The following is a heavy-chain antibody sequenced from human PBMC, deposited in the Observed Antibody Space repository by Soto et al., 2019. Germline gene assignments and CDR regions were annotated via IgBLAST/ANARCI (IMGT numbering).Heavy chain of an antibody. D-gene: IGHD3-10*01. CDR3: ARGLEWFGELLDY. CDR1: GGSISSGGYY. J-gene: IGHJ4*02. V-gene: IGHV4-31*03. CDR2: IYYSGST. Sequence: QVQLQESGPGLVKPSQTLSLTCTVSGGSISSGGYYWSWIRQHPGKGLEWIGYIYYSGSTYYNPSLKSRSTISVDTSKNQFSLKLSCVTAADTAVYYCARGLEWFGELLDYWGQGTLVTVSS.